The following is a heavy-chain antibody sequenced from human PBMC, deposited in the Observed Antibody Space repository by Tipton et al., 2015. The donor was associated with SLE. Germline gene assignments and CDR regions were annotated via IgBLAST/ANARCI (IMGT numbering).Heavy chain of an antibody. CDR1: GGSIGSGRYY. CDR3: SREHRGYSNSLGY. J-gene: IGHJ4*02. V-gene: IGHV4-61*02. D-gene: IGHD5-12*01. Sequence: TLSLTCTVSGGSIGSGRYYWNWIRQPAGKGLEWIVRIYSSGTTNYNPSLQDRVTISVDTSKNVFSLTITSVTAADTAMYYCSREHRGYSNSLGYWGQGARVSVSS. CDR2: IYSSGTT.